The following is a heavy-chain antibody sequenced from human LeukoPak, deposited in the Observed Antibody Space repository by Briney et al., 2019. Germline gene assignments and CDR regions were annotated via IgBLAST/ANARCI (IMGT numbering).Heavy chain of an antibody. D-gene: IGHD6-13*01. CDR3: ARGTAVGTSRFDY. Sequence: PGGSLRLSCAASGFTFSRYGMHWVRQAPGKGLEWVSYIGSSSTTIYHADSVKGRFTVSRDNAKNSLYLQMNSLRDEDTAVYYCARGTAVGTSRFDYWGQGTLVTVSS. V-gene: IGHV3-48*02. CDR1: GFTFSRYG. J-gene: IGHJ4*02. CDR2: IGSSSTTI.